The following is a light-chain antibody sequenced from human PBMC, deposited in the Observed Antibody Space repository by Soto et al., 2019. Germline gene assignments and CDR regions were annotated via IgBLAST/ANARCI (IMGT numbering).Light chain of an antibody. V-gene: IGLV2-23*01. J-gene: IGLJ1*01. CDR2: EGN. CDR1: SSDVGDYDY. CDR3: CSYAGSTTFYV. Sequence: QSVLTQPAAVSGSPGQSITLSCTGTSSDVGDYDYVSWSHKHPGKAPKLMIYEGNKRPSGVSNRFSGSKSGNTASLTISGLQAEDDADYYCCSYAGSTTFYVFGTGTKVTVL.